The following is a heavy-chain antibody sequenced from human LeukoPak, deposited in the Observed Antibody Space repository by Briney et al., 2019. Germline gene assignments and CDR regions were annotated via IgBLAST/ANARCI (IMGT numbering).Heavy chain of an antibody. CDR2: IYYSGST. V-gene: IGHV4-61*01. D-gene: IGHD3-16*01. J-gene: IGHJ5*02. CDR3: ARLGRLRLGEFSWFDP. CDR1: GGSVSSGSYY. Sequence: PSETLSLTCTVSGGSVSSGSYYWSWIRQPPGKGLEWIGYIYYSGSTNYNPSLKSRVTISVDTSKNQFSLKLSSVTAADTAVYYCARLGRLRLGEFSWFDPWGQGTLVTVSS.